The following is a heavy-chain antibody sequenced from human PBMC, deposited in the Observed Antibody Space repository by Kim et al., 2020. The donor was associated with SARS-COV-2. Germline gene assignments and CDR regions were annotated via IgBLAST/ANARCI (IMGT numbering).Heavy chain of an antibody. Sequence: YADSGEGRFTLAREHAKNTLDLQMNSLRAEDTAVYYCARGDSYGFGGVDYWGQGTLVTVSS. J-gene: IGHJ4*02. D-gene: IGHD5-18*01. V-gene: IGHV3-33*01. CDR3: ARGDSYGFGGVDY.